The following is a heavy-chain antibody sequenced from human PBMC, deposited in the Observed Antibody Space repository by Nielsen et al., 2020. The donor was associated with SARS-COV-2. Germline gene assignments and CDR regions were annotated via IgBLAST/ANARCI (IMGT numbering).Heavy chain of an antibody. CDR2: IIPIFGTA. D-gene: IGHD3-9*01. V-gene: IGHV1-69*13. CDR1: GGTFSSYA. J-gene: IGHJ6*02. Sequence: SVKVSCKASGGTFSSYAISWVRQAPGQGLEWMGGIIPIFGTANYAQKFQGRVTITADESTSTAYMELSSLRSEDTAVYYCARGEALDILTGTPLYGMDVWGQGITVTVSS. CDR3: ARGEALDILTGTPLYGMDV.